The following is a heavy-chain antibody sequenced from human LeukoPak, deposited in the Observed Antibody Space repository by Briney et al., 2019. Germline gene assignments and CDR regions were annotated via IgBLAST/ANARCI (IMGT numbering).Heavy chain of an antibody. CDR1: EFTFIAYW. J-gene: IGHJ4*02. Sequence: GGSLKLSCAVSEFTFIAYWITGSRHAPGKGRKWVANIKQDGSVKYYVDSVKGRFTISRDNAKNSLYLQMNSLRAEDTGVYYCATSSAAPANLWGQGTLVTVS. CDR2: IKQDGSVK. V-gene: IGHV3-7*01. D-gene: IGHD2-15*01. CDR3: ATSSAAPANL.